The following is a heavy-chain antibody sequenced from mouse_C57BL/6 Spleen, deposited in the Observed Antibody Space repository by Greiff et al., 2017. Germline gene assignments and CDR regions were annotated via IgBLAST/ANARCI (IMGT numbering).Heavy chain of an antibody. Sequence: VQLQQSGAELVRPGASVKLSCTASGFNTKDYYMHWVKQRPEQGLEWIGRIDPEDGDTEYAPKFQGKATMTADTSSNTAYLQLSSLTSEDTAVYYCTTSYDGYAWFAYWGQGTLVTVSA. V-gene: IGHV14-1*01. CDR3: TTSYDGYAWFAY. CDR1: GFNTKDYY. J-gene: IGHJ3*01. CDR2: IDPEDGDT. D-gene: IGHD2-3*01.